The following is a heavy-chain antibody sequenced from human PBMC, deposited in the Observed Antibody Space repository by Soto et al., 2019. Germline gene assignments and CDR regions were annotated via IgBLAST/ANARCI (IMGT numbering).Heavy chain of an antibody. J-gene: IGHJ4*02. D-gene: IGHD3-22*01. CDR2: IYYSGST. CDR1: GGSISSYY. Sequence: SETLSLTCTVSGGSISSYYWSWIRQPPGKGLEWIGYIYYSGSTNYNPSLKSRVTISVDTSKNQFSLKLSSVTAADTAVYYCARGLGYYYDSSGYFPFDYWGQGTLVTVSS. CDR3: ARGLGYYYDSSGYFPFDY. V-gene: IGHV4-59*01.